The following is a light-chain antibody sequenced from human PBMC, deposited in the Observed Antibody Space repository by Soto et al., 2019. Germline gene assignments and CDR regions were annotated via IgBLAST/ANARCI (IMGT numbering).Light chain of an antibody. CDR1: QTVLLSSNNKNY. Sequence: DIVMTQSPDSLALSLGERATINCKSSQTVLLSSNNKNYLAWYQQKPGQPPKLLIYWASTRESGVPDRFSGRGYGKDFTLTISSLQAEDVAVYYCQQYYSTPPTFGQGTTLEIK. CDR2: WAS. J-gene: IGKJ2*01. CDR3: QQYYSTPPT. V-gene: IGKV4-1*01.